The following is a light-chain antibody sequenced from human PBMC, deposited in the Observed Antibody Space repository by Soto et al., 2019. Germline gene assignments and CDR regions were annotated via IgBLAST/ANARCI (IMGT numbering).Light chain of an antibody. CDR2: GNS. Sequence: VLAQPPSVSGAPGQRVTISCTGSSSNIGADYDVHWYQQLPGTAPKLLIYGNSNRPSGVPDRFSGSKSGTSASLAITGLQAEDEADYYCQSYDSSLSGYVFGTGTKVTVL. J-gene: IGLJ1*01. V-gene: IGLV1-40*01. CDR3: QSYDSSLSGYV. CDR1: SSNIGADYD.